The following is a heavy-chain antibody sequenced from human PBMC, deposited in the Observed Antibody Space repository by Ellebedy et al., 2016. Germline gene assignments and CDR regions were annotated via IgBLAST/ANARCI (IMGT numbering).Heavy chain of an antibody. V-gene: IGHV4-59*08. J-gene: IGHJ6*02. CDR3: ARHDGHPLLVDV. CDR1: GGSISSYY. D-gene: IGHD5-24*01. Sequence: SETLSLTCTVSGGSISSYYWSWIRQPPGKGLEWIGYIYYSGSTNYNPSLKSRVTISVDTSKNQFSLKLSSVTAADTAVYYCARHDGHPLLVDVWGQGTTVTVSS. CDR2: IYYSGST.